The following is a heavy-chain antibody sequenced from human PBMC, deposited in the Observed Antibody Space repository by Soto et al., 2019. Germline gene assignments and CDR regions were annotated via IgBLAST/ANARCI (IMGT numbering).Heavy chain of an antibody. D-gene: IGHD3-10*01. CDR2: ISGSSSDI. Sequence: GGSLRLSCAASGFTFSSYAMSWVRQAPGKGLEWVSAISGSSSDIYYADSVKGRFTISRDNSKNTLYLQMNSLRAEDTAVYYWARDQGPSLWFGESLFRHYYYYMAVGGKGTRVPV. CDR3: ARDQGPSLWFGESLFRHYYYYMAV. CDR1: GFTFSSYA. V-gene: IGHV3-21*01. J-gene: IGHJ6*03.